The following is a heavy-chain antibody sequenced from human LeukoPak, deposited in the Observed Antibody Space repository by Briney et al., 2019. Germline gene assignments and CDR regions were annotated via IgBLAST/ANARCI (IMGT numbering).Heavy chain of an antibody. CDR2: INHSGST. CDR3: ARGLTGAPYNWFDP. Sequence: PSETLSLTCAVYGGSFSGYYWSWIRQPPGKGLEWIGEINHSGSTNYNPSLKSRVTISVDTSKNQFSLKLSSVTAADTAVYYCARGLTGAPYNWFDPWGQGTLVTVSS. CDR1: GGSFSGYY. J-gene: IGHJ5*02. D-gene: IGHD1-20*01. V-gene: IGHV4-34*01.